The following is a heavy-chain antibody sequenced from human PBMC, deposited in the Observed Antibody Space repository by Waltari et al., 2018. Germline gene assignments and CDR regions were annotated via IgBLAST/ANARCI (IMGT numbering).Heavy chain of an antibody. CDR2: ISSSSSTI. CDR1: GFTFSSYS. CDR3: AREIGIGAFDI. J-gene: IGHJ3*02. Sequence: EVQLVESGGGLVQPGGSLGLSCAASGFTFSSYSMNWVRQAPGKGLEWVSYISSSSSTIYYADSVKGRFTISRDNAKNSLYLQMNSLRAEDTAVYYCAREIGIGAFDIWGQGTMVTVSS. V-gene: IGHV3-48*04. D-gene: IGHD1-26*01.